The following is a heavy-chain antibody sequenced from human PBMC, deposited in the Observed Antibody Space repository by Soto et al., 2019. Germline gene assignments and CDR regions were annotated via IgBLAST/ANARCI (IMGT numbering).Heavy chain of an antibody. V-gene: IGHV3-53*04. CDR1: GFTVSSNY. CDR3: ARCGPFDFWSGDYYYYMDV. J-gene: IGHJ6*03. D-gene: IGHD3-3*01. CDR2: IYSGGST. Sequence: GGSLRLSCAASGFTVSSNYMSWVRQAPGKGLEWVSVIYSGGSTYYADSVKGRFTISRHNSKNTLYLQMNSLRAEDTAVYYCARCGPFDFWSGDYYYYMDVWGKGTTVTVSS.